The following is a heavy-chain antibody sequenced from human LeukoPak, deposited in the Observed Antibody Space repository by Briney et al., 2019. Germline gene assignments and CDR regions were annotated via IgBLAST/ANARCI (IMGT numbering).Heavy chain of an antibody. J-gene: IGHJ4*02. CDR3: ANTFRGIPYYFDY. CDR2: ISSSSSYI. Sequence: GGSLRLSCAASGFTFSSYSMNWVRQAPGKGLEWVSSISSSSSYIYYADSVKGRFTISRDNAKNSLYLQVNSLRAEDTAVYYCANTFRGIPYYFDYWGQGTLVTVSS. V-gene: IGHV3-21*04. CDR1: GFTFSSYS. D-gene: IGHD3-16*01.